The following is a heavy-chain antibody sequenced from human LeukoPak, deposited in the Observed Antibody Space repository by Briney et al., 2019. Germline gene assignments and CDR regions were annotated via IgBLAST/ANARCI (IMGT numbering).Heavy chain of an antibody. Sequence: XPGKGLQWVANIRQDGSEKHYVDSVKGRFTVSRDNAKNSLYLQMNSLRAEDTAVYYCARAMDVWGQGTTVTVSS. V-gene: IGHV3-7*04. CDR2: IRQDGSEK. CDR3: ARAMDV. J-gene: IGHJ6*02.